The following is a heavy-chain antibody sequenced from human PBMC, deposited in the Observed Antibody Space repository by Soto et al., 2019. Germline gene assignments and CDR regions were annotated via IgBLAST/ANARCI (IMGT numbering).Heavy chain of an antibody. D-gene: IGHD2-8*01. CDR2: IYPGNSDT. CDR1: GYSFISYW. V-gene: IGHV5-51*01. J-gene: IGHJ4*02. CDR3: VRLNPADCANGVCYHYYDH. Sequence: GESLKISCKGSGYSFISYWIGWVRQMPGKGLEWMGIIYPGNSDTRYSPSFQGQVTISADKSITTAYLQWSSLKASDIAMYYCVRLNPADCANGVCYHYYDHWGQGTLVTVSS.